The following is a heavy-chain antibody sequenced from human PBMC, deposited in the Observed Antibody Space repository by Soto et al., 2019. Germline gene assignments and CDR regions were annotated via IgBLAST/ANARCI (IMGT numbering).Heavy chain of an antibody. CDR3: ARVGSGRSTVRWMDV. CDR2: INHSGST. J-gene: IGHJ6*02. D-gene: IGHD2-2*01. CDR1: GGTFIGYY. V-gene: IGHV4-34*01. Sequence: SETLTLTCAVYGGTFIGYYWSWIRQPPGKGLEWIGEINHSGSTNYNPSLKSRVTISVDTSKNQFSLKLSSVTAADTAVYYCARVGSGRSTVRWMDVWGQGNMVT.